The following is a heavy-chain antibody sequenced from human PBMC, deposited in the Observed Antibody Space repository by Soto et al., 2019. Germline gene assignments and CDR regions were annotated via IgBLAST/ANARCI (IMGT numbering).Heavy chain of an antibody. CDR2: ILPIFGTP. CDR1: GGSFSDYA. CDR3: AIDRAPSGWSYLDL. V-gene: IGHV1-69*01. J-gene: IGHJ4*02. Sequence: QVQLVPSGADVKKPVSSVKISCNAFGGSFSDYAISWVRQAPGQWLEWMGGILPIFGTPNYAQKFQDRVTFNEHESTNTAYMELSRLTSEDTAVYYCAIDRAPSGWSYLDLWRQGTQVTVSS. D-gene: IGHD6-19*01.